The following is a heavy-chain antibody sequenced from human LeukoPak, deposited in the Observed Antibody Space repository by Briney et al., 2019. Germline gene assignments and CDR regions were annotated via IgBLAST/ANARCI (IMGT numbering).Heavy chain of an antibody. V-gene: IGHV3-30*01. D-gene: IGHD3-22*01. CDR1: GFTFSGYA. Sequence: SGRSLRLSCAASGFTFSGYAVHWVRQAPGKGLQWVAAISYDGYNKYYADCLKGRFTISRENSKNTLWLQMNSLRAEDTAVYYCARGGMYDSYYFFYMDVWGKGTTVTVSS. CDR3: ARGGMYDSYYFFYMDV. J-gene: IGHJ6*03. CDR2: ISYDGYNK.